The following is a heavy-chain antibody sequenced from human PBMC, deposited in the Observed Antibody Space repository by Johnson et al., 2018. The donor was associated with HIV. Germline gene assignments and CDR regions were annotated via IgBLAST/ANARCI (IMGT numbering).Heavy chain of an antibody. J-gene: IGHJ3*02. CDR2: ITWNGGST. CDR1: GFTFDDYG. CDR3: ARDLGSGYNDAFDI. D-gene: IGHD3-22*01. Sequence: VQLVESGGGVVQPGGSLRLSCAASGFTFDDYGMNWVRQAPGKGLEWVSGITWNGGSTGYADSVKGRFTISRDNAKNSLYLQMNSLRAEDTALYYCARDLGSGYNDAFDIWGQGTMVTISS. V-gene: IGHV3-20*04.